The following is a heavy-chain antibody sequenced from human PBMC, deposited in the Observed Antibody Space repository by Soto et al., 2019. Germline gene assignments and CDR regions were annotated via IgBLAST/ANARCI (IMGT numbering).Heavy chain of an antibody. CDR2: IKQDGSEK. J-gene: IGHJ3*02. Sequence: EVQLVESGGGLVQPGGSLRLSCATSGFTFNTYWMSWVRQAPGKGLEWVGDIKQDGSEKQYAGSVKGRFTISRDNAKNSLYLEMNSLRVEDTAVYFCARDPAGSDWGDFDIWGQGTMVTVSA. CDR1: GFTFNTYW. CDR3: ARDPAGSDWGDFDI. D-gene: IGHD6-19*01. V-gene: IGHV3-7*01.